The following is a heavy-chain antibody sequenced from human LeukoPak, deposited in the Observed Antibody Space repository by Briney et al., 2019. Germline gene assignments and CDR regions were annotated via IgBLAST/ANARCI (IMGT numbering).Heavy chain of an antibody. CDR3: AKGYCTNGVCYSDDWYFDL. V-gene: IGHV3-23*01. CDR1: GFTFSSYA. J-gene: IGHJ2*01. CDR2: ISGSGGST. D-gene: IGHD2-8*01. Sequence: GGSLRLSCAASGFTFSSYAMSWVRQAPGKGLEWVSTISGSGGSTYYADSVKGRFTISRDNSKNTLYLQMNSLRAEDTAVYYCAKGYCTNGVCYSDDWYFDLWGRGTLVTVSS.